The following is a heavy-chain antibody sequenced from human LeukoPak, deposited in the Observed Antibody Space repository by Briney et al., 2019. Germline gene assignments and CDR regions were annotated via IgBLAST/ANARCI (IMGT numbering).Heavy chain of an antibody. D-gene: IGHD4-23*01. J-gene: IGHJ4*02. CDR1: GDSVSSNDAA. Sequence: SQTLSLTCAISGDSVSSNDAAWNWIRQSPSRGLEWLGRTYYRSKWYYDYVVSVKSRITINPDTSKNQFSLQLNSVTPDDTAVFYCAREPSGHSGSFDYWGQGTLVTVSS. CDR3: AREPSGHSGSFDY. V-gene: IGHV6-1*01. CDR2: TYYRSKWYY.